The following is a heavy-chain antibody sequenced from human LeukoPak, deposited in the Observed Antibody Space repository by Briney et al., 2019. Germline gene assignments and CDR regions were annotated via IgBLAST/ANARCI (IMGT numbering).Heavy chain of an antibody. CDR3: ARRSAVAPGSPLDY. CDR1: GFTFSSYG. V-gene: IGHV3-33*01. J-gene: IGHJ4*02. Sequence: PGGSLRLSCAASGFTFSSYGMHWVRQAPGKGLEWVAVIWYDGSNKYYADSVKGRFTISRDNSKNTLYLQMNSLRAEDTAVYYCARRSAVAPGSPLDYWGQGTLVTVSS. CDR2: IWYDGSNK. D-gene: IGHD6-19*01.